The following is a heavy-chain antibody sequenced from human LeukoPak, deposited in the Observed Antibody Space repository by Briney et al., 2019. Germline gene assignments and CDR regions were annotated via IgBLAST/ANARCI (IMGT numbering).Heavy chain of an antibody. D-gene: IGHD1-26*01. J-gene: IGHJ4*02. CDR3: STDGTPKFEY. CDR1: GFTLSNYG. V-gene: IGHV3-30*03. CDR2: ISSDGSKS. Sequence: GGSLRLSCAASGFTLSNYGMHWVRQTPGKGLEWVALISSDGSKSIYADSVKGRFTISRDNSKNTLFLQLDNLRDEDTAVYYCSTDGTPKFEYWGQGTLVTVSS.